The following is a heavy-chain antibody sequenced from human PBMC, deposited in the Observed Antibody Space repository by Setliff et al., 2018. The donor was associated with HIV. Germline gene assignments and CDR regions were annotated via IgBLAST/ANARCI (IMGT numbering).Heavy chain of an antibody. CDR3: ATRPPGVHGFSI. D-gene: IGHD3-10*01. CDR2: IIPILGIA. Sequence: SVKVSCKASGGTFSSYAISWVRQAPGQGLEWMGGIIPILGIANYAQKFQGRVTITAVESTSTAYMELSSLRSEDTAVYYCATRPPGVHGFSIWGQGTMVTVSS. CDR1: GGTFSSYA. J-gene: IGHJ3*02. V-gene: IGHV1-69*10.